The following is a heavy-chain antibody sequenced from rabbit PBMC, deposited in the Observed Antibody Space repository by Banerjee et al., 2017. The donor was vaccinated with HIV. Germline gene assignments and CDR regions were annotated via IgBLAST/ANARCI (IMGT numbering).Heavy chain of an antibody. V-gene: IGHV1S40*01. CDR2: IEVGSSDFA. D-gene: IGHD1-1*01. J-gene: IGHJ6*01. CDR1: GFSFSSNYY. Sequence: QSLEESGGDLVQPEGSLTLTCTASGFSFSSNYYMCWVRQAPGKGLEWIACIEVGSSDFAYFATWAKGRFTISKTSSTTVTLQVARLTAADTATYFCARDTSSSFSSYGMDLWGQGTLVTVS. CDR3: ARDTSSSFSSYGMDL.